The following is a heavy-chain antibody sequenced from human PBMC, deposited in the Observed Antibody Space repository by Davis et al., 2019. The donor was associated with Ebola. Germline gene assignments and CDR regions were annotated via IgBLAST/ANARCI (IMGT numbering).Heavy chain of an antibody. J-gene: IGHJ4*02. Sequence: ASVKVSCKASGYTFTSYGISWVRQAPGQGLEWMGWISAYNGNTNYAQKLQGRVTMTTDTSTSTAYMELSSLRSEDTAVYYCARQPYCGGDCYSEFDYWGQGTLVTVSS. CDR1: GYTFTSYG. CDR2: ISAYNGNT. D-gene: IGHD2-21*01. V-gene: IGHV1-18*01. CDR3: ARQPYCGGDCYSEFDY.